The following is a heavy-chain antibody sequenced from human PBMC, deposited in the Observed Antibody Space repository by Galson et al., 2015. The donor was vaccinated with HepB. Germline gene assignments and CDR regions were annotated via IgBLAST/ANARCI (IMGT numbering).Heavy chain of an antibody. Sequence: SLRLSCAASGFTFGDYAMSWVRQAPGKGLEWVGFIRSKAYGGTTEYAASVKGRFTISRDDSKSIAYLQMNSLKTEDTAVYYCTRGGPYVVVVAATVYYGMDVWGQGTTVTVSS. D-gene: IGHD2-15*01. CDR2: IRSKAYGGTT. CDR1: GFTFGDYA. V-gene: IGHV3-49*04. CDR3: TRGGPYVVVVAATVYYGMDV. J-gene: IGHJ6*02.